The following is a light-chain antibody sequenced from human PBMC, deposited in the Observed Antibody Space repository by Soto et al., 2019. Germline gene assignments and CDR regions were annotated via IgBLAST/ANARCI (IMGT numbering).Light chain of an antibody. Sequence: QSALTQPRSVSRSPGQSVTISCTGTSSDVGGYNYVSWYQQHPGKAPKLMIYDVSKRPSGVPDRFSGSKSGNTASLTISGLQAEDEADYYCCSYAGSYTYVFGTGTKLTV. CDR1: SSDVGGYNY. V-gene: IGLV2-11*01. CDR3: CSYAGSYTYV. CDR2: DVS. J-gene: IGLJ1*01.